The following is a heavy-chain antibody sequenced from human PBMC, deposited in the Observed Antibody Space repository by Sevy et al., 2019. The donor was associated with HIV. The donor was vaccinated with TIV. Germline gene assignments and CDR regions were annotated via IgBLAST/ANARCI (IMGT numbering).Heavy chain of an antibody. V-gene: IGHV3-15*01. CDR3: TTDSYTGVTREADY. D-gene: IGHD3-16*02. Sequence: GGSLRLSCAASGFTFSNAWMTWVRQAPGEGLEWVGRIKSKADGGTIDYAAPVKGRFTISRDDSKNTLSLQMNSLKTEDTAVYYCTTDSYTGVTREADYWGQGTLVTVSS. CDR2: IKSKADGGTI. CDR1: GFTFSNAW. J-gene: IGHJ4*02.